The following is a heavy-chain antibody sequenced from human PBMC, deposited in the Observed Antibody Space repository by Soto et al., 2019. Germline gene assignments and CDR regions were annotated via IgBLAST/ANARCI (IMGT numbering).Heavy chain of an antibody. J-gene: IGHJ4*02. CDR2: INHSGST. V-gene: IGHV4-34*01. CDR1: GGSFSGYY. D-gene: IGHD3-22*01. Sequence: LETLSLTCAVYGGSFSGYYWSWIRQPPGKGLEWIGEINHSGSTNYNPSLKSRVTISVDTSKNQFSLKLSSVTAADTAVYYCARGQKDYDSSGYYHYYFDYWGQGTLVTVSS. CDR3: ARGQKDYDSSGYYHYYFDY.